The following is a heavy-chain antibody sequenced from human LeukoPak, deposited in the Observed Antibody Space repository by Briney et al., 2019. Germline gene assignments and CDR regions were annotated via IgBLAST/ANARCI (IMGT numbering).Heavy chain of an antibody. CDR1: GFTFSSYG. V-gene: IGHV3-30*02. CDR3: VNSGFDP. CDR2: IHNDGTNE. D-gene: IGHD3-10*01. J-gene: IGHJ5*02. Sequence: GGSLRLSCAASGFTFSSYGMHWVRQAPGKGLEWVAFIHNDGTNEYYADSVKGRFTISRDNFKNTLSLQMNGLRVEDTALYYCVNSGFDPWGQGTLVTVSS.